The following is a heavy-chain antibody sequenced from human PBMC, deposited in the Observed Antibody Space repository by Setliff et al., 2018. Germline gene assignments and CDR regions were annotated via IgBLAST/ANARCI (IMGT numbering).Heavy chain of an antibody. CDR3: CSGSYLFVY. CDR1: GFTFSGSA. Sequence: PGGSLRLSCAVSGFTFSGSAVHWVRQAPGKGLEWVGRIKRITDSGTTDHAAPVKGRFTVSRDDSISTLYLQMNSLKTEGTAVYYCCSGSYLFVYWGQGSLVTVSS. CDR2: IKRITDSGTT. J-gene: IGHJ4*02. V-gene: IGHV3-15*01. D-gene: IGHD1-26*01.